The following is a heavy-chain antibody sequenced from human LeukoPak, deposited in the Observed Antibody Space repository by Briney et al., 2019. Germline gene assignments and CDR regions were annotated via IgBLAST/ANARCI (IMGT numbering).Heavy chain of an antibody. CDR3: ARERIRLGELSYDAFDT. J-gene: IGHJ3*02. Sequence: SETLSLTCAVSGGSISSGGYSWSWIRQPPGKGLEWIGYIYHSGSTYYNPSLKSRVTISVDRSKNQFSLKLSSVTAADTAVYYCARERIRLGELSYDAFDTWGQGTMVTVSS. V-gene: IGHV4-30-2*01. CDR2: IYHSGST. CDR1: GGSISSGGYS. D-gene: IGHD3-16*02.